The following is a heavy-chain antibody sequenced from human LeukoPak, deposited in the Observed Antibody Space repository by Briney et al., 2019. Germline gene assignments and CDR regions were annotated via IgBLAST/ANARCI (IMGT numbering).Heavy chain of an antibody. CDR2: IYYSGST. D-gene: IGHD3-10*01. CDR1: GGSISSSTYY. CDR3: ARGVDYCGV. J-gene: IGHJ4*02. V-gene: IGHV4-39*07. Sequence: SETLSLTCTVSGGSISSSTYYWGWIRQPPGKGLEWIGSIYYSGSTYYNPSLKSRITISVDTSKKQFSLKLSSVTAADTAVYYCARGVDYCGVWGQGTLVTVSS.